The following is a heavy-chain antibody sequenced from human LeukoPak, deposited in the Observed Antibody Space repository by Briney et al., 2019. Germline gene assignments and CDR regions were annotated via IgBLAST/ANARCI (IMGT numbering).Heavy chain of an antibody. D-gene: IGHD1-26*01. V-gene: IGHV4-34*01. Sequence: TSETLSLTCAVYGESLSNYYWTWIRQSPGKGLEWIGEINHRGSTNLNPSLKSRVTLSVDTSKHQFSLKLTSVTAADAAVYYCASSVGSNDYWGQGTLVTVSS. CDR2: INHRGST. J-gene: IGHJ4*02. CDR1: GESLSNYY. CDR3: ASSVGSNDY.